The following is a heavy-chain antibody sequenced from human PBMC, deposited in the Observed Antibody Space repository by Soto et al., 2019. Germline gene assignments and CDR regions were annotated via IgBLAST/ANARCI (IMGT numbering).Heavy chain of an antibody. Sequence: QVLLVQSGGGLIKPGGSLRLSCEASGFTFRDYHTNWIRQTPGKGLEWVARIRGGGSDVWYADSVKGRFTISRDNAKDSLFLQMNSRRVDDTAVYYCAIELLALRSYDYWGQGTLVTVSS. CDR1: GFTFRDYH. CDR3: AIELLALRSYDY. J-gene: IGHJ4*02. CDR2: IRGGGSDV. D-gene: IGHD1-26*01. V-gene: IGHV3-11*01.